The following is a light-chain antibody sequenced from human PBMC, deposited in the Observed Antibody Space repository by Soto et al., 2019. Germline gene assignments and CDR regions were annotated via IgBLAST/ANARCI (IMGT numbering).Light chain of an antibody. CDR2: ANP. CDR3: AAWDDSLNGRV. CDR1: SSNIGAGYD. Sequence: QSVLTQPPSASGTPVQRVTISCSGSSSNIGAGYDVHWYQQLPGTGPKLLIYANPNRPSGVPDRFAGSKSGTSASLAISALQSDDEADYYCAAWDDSLNGRVFGTGTKVTVL. J-gene: IGLJ1*01. V-gene: IGLV1-44*01.